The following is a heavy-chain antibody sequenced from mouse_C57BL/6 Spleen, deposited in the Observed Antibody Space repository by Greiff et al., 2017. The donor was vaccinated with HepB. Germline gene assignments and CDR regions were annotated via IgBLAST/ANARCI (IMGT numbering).Heavy chain of an antibody. CDR2: ISSGGSYT. J-gene: IGHJ2*01. CDR1: GFTFSSYG. Sequence: EVQLVESGGDLVKPGGSLKLSCAASGFTFSSYGMSWVRQTPDKRLEWVATISSGGSYTYYPDSVKGRFTISRDNAKNTLYLQMSSLKSEDTAMFYCASSYDTWGQGTTLTVSS. CDR3: ASSYDT. D-gene: IGHD2-12*01. V-gene: IGHV5-6*01.